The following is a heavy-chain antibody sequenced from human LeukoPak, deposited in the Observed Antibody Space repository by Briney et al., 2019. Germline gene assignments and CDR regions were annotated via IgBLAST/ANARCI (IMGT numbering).Heavy chain of an antibody. CDR2: INRSGST. CDR1: GGSFSGYY. Sequence: SETLSLTCAVYGGSFSGYYWSWIRQPPGKGLEWIGEINRSGSTNYNPSLKSRVTISVDTSKNQFSLKLSSVTAADTAVYYCARSVYSSGRDYWGQGTLVTVSS. CDR3: ARSVYSSGRDY. J-gene: IGHJ4*02. D-gene: IGHD6-19*01. V-gene: IGHV4-34*01.